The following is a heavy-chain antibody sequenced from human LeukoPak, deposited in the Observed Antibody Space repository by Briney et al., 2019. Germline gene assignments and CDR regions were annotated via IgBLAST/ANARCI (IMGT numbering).Heavy chain of an antibody. CDR3: ASHILLWFGELFPNWFDP. Sequence: SGTLSLTCAVSGGSISSSNWWSWVRQPPGKGLEWIGEIYHSGSTNYNPSLKSRVTISVDKSKNQFSLKLSSVTAADTAVYYCASHILLWFGELFPNWFDPWGQGTLVTVSS. J-gene: IGHJ5*02. D-gene: IGHD3-10*01. CDR1: GGSISSSNW. CDR2: IYHSGST. V-gene: IGHV4-4*02.